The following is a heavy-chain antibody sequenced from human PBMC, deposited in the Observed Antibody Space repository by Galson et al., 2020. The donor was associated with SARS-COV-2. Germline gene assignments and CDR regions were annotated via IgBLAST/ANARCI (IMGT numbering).Heavy chain of an antibody. J-gene: IGHJ4*02. CDR3: ATPIVGGTFDY. D-gene: IGHD1-26*01. Sequence: APVKVSCKASGYTFTSYDINWVRQAPGQGLEWMGWMNPNSGNSGHAQKFQGRVTMTRNTSISTAYMELSSLRSEDTAVYYCATPIVGGTFDYWGQGTLVTVSS. V-gene: IGHV1-8*01. CDR1: GYTFTSYD. CDR2: MNPNSGNS.